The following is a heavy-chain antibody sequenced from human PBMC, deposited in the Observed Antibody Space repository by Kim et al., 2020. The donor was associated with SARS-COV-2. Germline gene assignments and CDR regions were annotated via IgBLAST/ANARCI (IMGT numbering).Heavy chain of an antibody. V-gene: IGHV3-30-3*01. D-gene: IGHD2-2*01. J-gene: IGHJ6*02. CDR1: GFTFSSYA. Sequence: GGSLRLSCAASGFTFSSYAMHWVRQAPGKGLEWVAVISYDGSNKYYADSVKGRFTISRDNSKNTLYLQMNSLRAEDTAVYYCARDDSDIVVVPAASPSDYYYYGMDVWGQGTTVTVSS. CDR3: ARDDSDIVVVPAASPSDYYYYGMDV. CDR2: ISYDGSNK.